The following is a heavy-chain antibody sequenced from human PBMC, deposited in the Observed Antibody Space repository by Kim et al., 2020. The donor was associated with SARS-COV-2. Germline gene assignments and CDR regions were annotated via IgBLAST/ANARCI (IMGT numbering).Heavy chain of an antibody. Sequence: ASVKVSCKASGYTFTSYGISWVRQAPGQGLEWMGWISAYNGNTNYAQKLQGRVTMTTDTSTSTAYMELRSLRSDDTAVYYCARGRYCSSTSCMVGFDPWGQGTLVTVSS. D-gene: IGHD2-2*01. CDR2: ISAYNGNT. CDR3: ARGRYCSSTSCMVGFDP. J-gene: IGHJ5*02. CDR1: GYTFTSYG. V-gene: IGHV1-18*04.